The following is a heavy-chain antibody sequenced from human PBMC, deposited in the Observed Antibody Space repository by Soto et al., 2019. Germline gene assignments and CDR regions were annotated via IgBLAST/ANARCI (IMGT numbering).Heavy chain of an antibody. V-gene: IGHV3-30*18. CDR3: ANNGYGFFLVYYYYGMDV. D-gene: IGHD3-3*01. Sequence: QPGGSLRLSCAASGFTFSSYGMHWVRQAPGKGLEWVAVISYDGSNKYYADSVKGRFTISRDNSKNTLYLQMNSLRAEDTAVYYCANNGYGFFLVYYYYGMDVWGQGTTVTVSS. J-gene: IGHJ6*02. CDR1: GFTFSSYG. CDR2: ISYDGSNK.